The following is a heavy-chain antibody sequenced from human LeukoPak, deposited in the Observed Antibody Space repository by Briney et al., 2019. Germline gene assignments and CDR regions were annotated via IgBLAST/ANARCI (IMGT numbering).Heavy chain of an antibody. D-gene: IGHD1-26*01. CDR2: MNIDGSER. J-gene: IGHJ4*02. V-gene: IGHV3-7*01. CDR1: GFSFSNYW. Sequence: GGSLRLSSAASGFSFSNYWMGWVRQAPGKRPEWVANMNIDGSERYYADSVKGRFTISRDNARNSVFLQMSGLRVEDTAVYYCARDPVEWELLPDYWGQGTLVTVSS. CDR3: ARDPVEWELLPDY.